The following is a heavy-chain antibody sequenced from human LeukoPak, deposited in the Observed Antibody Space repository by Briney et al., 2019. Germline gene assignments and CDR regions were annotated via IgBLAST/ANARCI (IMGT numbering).Heavy chain of an antibody. Sequence: PGGSLRLSCAASGFTFSSYTMHWVRQAPGKGLEWVSSISSGSSYIYYADSVKGRFTISRDNAKNSLYLQMNSLRAEDTAVYYCARDLALDYWGQGTLVTVSS. CDR1: GFTFSSYT. V-gene: IGHV3-21*01. CDR2: ISSGSSYI. CDR3: ARDLALDY. J-gene: IGHJ4*02.